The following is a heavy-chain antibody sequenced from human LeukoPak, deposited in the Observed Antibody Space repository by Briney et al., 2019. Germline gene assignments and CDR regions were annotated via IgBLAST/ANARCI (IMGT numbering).Heavy chain of an antibody. CDR1: GFTFSSYA. Sequence: GGSLRLSCAASGFTFSSYAMSWVRQAPGKGLEGVSAISGSGGSTYYADSVKGRFTISRDNSKNTLYLQMNSLRAEDTAVYYCTQAPGYCSSTSCRYNWFDHWGQGTLVTVSS. CDR2: ISGSGGST. V-gene: IGHV3-23*01. D-gene: IGHD2-2*01. J-gene: IGHJ5*02. CDR3: TQAPGYCSSTSCRYNWFDH.